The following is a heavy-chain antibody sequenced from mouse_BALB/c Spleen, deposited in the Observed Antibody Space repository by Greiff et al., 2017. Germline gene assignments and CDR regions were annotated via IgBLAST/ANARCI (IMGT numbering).Heavy chain of an antibody. V-gene: IGHV7-3*02. CDR2: IRNKANGYTT. J-gene: IGHJ3*01. D-gene: IGHD2-1*01. CDR3: AREGYGNYWFAY. CDR1: GFTFTDYY. Sequence: EVKLQESGGGLVQPGGSLRLSCATSGFTFTDYYMSWVRQPPGKALEWLGFIRNKANGYTTEYSASVKGRFTISRDNSQSILYLQMNTLRAEDSATYYCAREGYGNYWFAYWGQGTLVTVSA.